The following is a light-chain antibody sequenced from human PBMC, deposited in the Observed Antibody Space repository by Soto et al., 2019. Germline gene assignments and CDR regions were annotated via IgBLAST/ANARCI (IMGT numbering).Light chain of an antibody. J-gene: IGKJ1*01. Sequence: DIQMTQSPSTLSASVGDRVTITCRARPSISSWLAWYQQKPGKAPKLLIYDASSLESGVPSWFSGSGSGTEFTLTISSLQPDDFATYYCQQYNSYWTFGQGTKVEIK. CDR3: QQYNSYWT. CDR2: DAS. V-gene: IGKV1-5*01. CDR1: PSISSW.